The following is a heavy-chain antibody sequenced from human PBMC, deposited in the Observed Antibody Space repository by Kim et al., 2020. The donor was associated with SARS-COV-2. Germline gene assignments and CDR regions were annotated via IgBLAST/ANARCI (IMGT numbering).Heavy chain of an antibody. V-gene: IGHV3-23*01. CDR1: GFTFSSYA. J-gene: IGHJ4*02. D-gene: IGHD3-3*01. Sequence: GGSLRLSCAASGFTFSSYAMSWVRQAPGKGLEWVSAISGSGGSTYYADSVKGRFTISRDNSKNTMYLQMNSRRAEDTAVYYCAKDPHYDFWSGYYFDYWGQGTLVTVSS. CDR2: ISGSGGST. CDR3: AKDPHYDFWSGYYFDY.